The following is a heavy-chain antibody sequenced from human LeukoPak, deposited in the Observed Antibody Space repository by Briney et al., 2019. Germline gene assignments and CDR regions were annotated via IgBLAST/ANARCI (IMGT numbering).Heavy chain of an antibody. V-gene: IGHV3-30*04. CDR3: AKDRCSNGIGCYYYYMDV. CDR1: GFIFSDYA. J-gene: IGHJ6*03. CDR2: IQYDGSNE. Sequence: PGRSLRLSCAASGFIFSDYAMHWVRQAPGKGLEWVAYIQYDGSNEQYADSVKGRFSISRDSSKNILYLQMNSLRAEDTAVYYCAKDRCSNGIGCYYYYMDVWGKGTTVTISS. D-gene: IGHD2-8*01.